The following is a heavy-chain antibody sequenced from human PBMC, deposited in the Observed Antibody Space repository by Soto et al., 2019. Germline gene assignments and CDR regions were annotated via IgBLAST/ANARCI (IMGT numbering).Heavy chain of an antibody. CDR2: IYYNEAT. CDR1: GGSIANGEYY. V-gene: IGHV4-30-4*01. Sequence: QVHLQESGPGLVKPSQTLSLTCTVSGGSIANGEYYWSWFRQPPGKGLEWLAYIYYNEATYYNPSLKSRLTISLDTSKDQFSLQVNSVTAADTAMYFCARDHTVTTGAFDIWGQGTMVTVSS. D-gene: IGHD4-17*01. CDR3: ARDHTVTTGAFDI. J-gene: IGHJ3*02.